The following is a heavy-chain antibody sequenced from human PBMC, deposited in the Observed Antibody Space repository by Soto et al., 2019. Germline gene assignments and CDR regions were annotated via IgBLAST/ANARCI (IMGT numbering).Heavy chain of an antibody. CDR2: IIPIFGTA. D-gene: IGHD5-18*01. CDR3: ARLELDIYGPRDYYHGMDV. J-gene: IGHJ6*02. V-gene: IGHV1-69*01. Sequence: QVQLVQSGAEVKKPGSSVKVSCKASGGTFSSYAISWVRQAPGQGLEWMGGIIPIFGTANYAQKFQGRVTITADESTSTDYMELSSLRSEETAVYYCARLELDIYGPRDYYHGMDVWGQGTTVTVSS. CDR1: GGTFSSYA.